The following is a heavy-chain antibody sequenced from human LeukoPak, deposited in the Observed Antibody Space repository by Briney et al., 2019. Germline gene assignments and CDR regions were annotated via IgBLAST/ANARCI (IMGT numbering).Heavy chain of an antibody. CDR3: ARGPSSRDYMDV. J-gene: IGHJ6*03. CDR1: GGSFSGYY. CDR2: INHSGST. V-gene: IGHV4-34*01. Sequence: PPETLSLSCAVYGGSFSGYYWSWIRQPPGKGLEWIGEINHSGSTNYNPSLKSRVTISVDTSKNQFSLKLSSVTAADTAVYYCARGPSSRDYMDVWGKGTPVTVSS. D-gene: IGHD2-2*01.